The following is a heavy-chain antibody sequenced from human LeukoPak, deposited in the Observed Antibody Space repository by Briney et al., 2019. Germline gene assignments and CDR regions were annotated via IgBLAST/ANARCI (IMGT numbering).Heavy chain of an antibody. D-gene: IGHD3-16*01. Sequence: GGSLRLSCAASGFTFSSYGMHWVRQAPGKGLVWVSHINTDGSSTNYADSVRGRFTISRDNAKNTLYLQMNSLTAEDTALYYCARDLSYSYRAISGRFDPWGQGILVTVSS. CDR1: GFTFSSYG. CDR3: ARDLSYSYRAISGRFDP. J-gene: IGHJ5*02. CDR2: INTDGSST. V-gene: IGHV3-74*01.